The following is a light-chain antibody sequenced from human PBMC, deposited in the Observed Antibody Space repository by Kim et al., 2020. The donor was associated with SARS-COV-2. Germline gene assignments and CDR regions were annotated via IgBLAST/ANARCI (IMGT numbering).Light chain of an antibody. V-gene: IGKV1-39*01. CDR2: TAS. CDR3: QQTSSAPRT. Sequence: DIQMTQSPSSLSASVGDRVTITCRASQDISRYLNWYQQKPGKAPKLLIYTASSLQSGLPSRFTGSGSETDFTLTITSLQPEDFATYYCQQTSSAPRTFGQGTKVDIK. CDR1: QDISRY. J-gene: IGKJ1*01.